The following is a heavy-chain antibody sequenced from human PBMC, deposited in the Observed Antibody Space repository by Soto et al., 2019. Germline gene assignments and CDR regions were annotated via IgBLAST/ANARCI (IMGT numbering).Heavy chain of an antibody. Sequence: QVQLQESGPGLVKPSQTLSLTCTVSGGSISRGGYYWSWIRQHPGKGLEWIGYIYYSGSTYYNPSLTSRVTISVDTSKNQFSVKLSSVTAADTAVYFCAKSRLEQYFFDYWGQGTLVTVSS. J-gene: IGHJ4*02. CDR2: IYYSGST. CDR1: GGSISRGGYY. D-gene: IGHD6-19*01. CDR3: AKSRLEQYFFDY. V-gene: IGHV4-31*03.